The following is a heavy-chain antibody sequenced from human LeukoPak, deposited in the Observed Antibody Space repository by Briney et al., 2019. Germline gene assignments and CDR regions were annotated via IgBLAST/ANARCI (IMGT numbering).Heavy chain of an antibody. V-gene: IGHV5-51*01. D-gene: IGHD6-19*01. CDR2: IYTGDSEI. J-gene: IGHJ4*02. Sequence: GDSLKISCKGSGDTFTTYRIVWVRQLPGKGLEWMGIIYTGDSEITYSPSFQGQVTISADKSISTAYLQWSSLKASDTATYFCALFLRLGPSAWSYYFDYWGQGTLVTVAS. CDR1: GDTFTTYR. CDR3: ALFLRLGPSAWSYYFDY.